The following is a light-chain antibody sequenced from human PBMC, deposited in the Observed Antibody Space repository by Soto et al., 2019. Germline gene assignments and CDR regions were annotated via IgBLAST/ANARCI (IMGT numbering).Light chain of an antibody. CDR2: AAS. CDR1: QTISNY. CDR3: QQSYTTPPT. V-gene: IGKV1-39*01. Sequence: DIQMTQSPSSLSASVGDRVTITCRASQTISNYLNWYQQKPGQAPKLLIYAASSLQSGVPSRFSGSGSGTDFTLTISSLHPEDFATYYCQQSYTTPPTFGPWTKVEV. J-gene: IGKJ1*01.